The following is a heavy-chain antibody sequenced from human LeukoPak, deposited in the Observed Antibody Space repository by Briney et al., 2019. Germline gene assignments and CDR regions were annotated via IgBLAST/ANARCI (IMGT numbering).Heavy chain of an antibody. Sequence: GGSLRLSCAASGFTFSSYSMNWVRQAPGKGLEWVSSISSSSSYIYYADSVKGRFTISRDNAKNSLYLQMNSLRAKDTAVYYCARDQGLYSYGYGTYPNWFDPWGQGTLVTVSS. V-gene: IGHV3-21*01. CDR2: ISSSSSYI. CDR1: GFTFSSYS. D-gene: IGHD5-18*01. CDR3: ARDQGLYSYGYGTYPNWFDP. J-gene: IGHJ5*02.